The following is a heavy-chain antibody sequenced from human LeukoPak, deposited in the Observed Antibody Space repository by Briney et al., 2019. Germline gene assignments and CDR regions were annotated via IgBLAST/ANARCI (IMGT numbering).Heavy chain of an antibody. J-gene: IGHJ4*02. Sequence: PGGSLRLSCAASGFSFSSYGMHWVRQAPGKGLEWVASILYDGSNKYDADSAKGRFTISRDNSKNTLYLQMNSLRAEDTAVYYCARDQATVFGYFTYWGQGTLVTVSS. CDR2: ILYDGSNK. CDR1: GFSFSSYG. D-gene: IGHD3-3*01. CDR3: ARDQATVFGYFTY. V-gene: IGHV3-30*02.